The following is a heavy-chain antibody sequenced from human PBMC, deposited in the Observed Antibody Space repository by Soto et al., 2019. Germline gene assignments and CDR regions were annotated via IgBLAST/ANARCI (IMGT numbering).Heavy chain of an antibody. CDR3: ARDRSSFGQADSAKYGMDV. J-gene: IGHJ6*02. D-gene: IGHD3-10*01. Sequence: GGSLRLSCPASGFTFSSYSMNWVRQAPGKGLEWVSYISSSSSTIYYADSVKGRFTISRDNAKNSLYLQMNSLRDEDTAVYYCARDRSSFGQADSAKYGMDVWGQGTTVTVSS. V-gene: IGHV3-48*02. CDR2: ISSSSSTI. CDR1: GFTFSSYS.